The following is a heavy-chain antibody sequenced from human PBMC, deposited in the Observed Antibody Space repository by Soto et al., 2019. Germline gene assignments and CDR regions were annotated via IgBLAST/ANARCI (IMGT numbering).Heavy chain of an antibody. V-gene: IGHV3-23*01. CDR1: GFTFRSYA. CDR3: ARSGGSWATYYYYGMDV. Sequence: GGALRLSCAASGFTFRSYAMRWVRQAPVKGLEWVSAISGSGGSTYYADSVKGRFTISRDNSKNTLYLQMNSLRAEDTAVYYCARSGGSWATYYYYGMDVWGQGTTVTVSS. J-gene: IGHJ6*02. CDR2: ISGSGGST. D-gene: IGHD2-15*01.